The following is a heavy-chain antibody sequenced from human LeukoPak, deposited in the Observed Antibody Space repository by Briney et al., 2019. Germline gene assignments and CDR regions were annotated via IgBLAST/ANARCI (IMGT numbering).Heavy chain of an antibody. CDR2: ISDSGGNT. Sequence: GGSLRLSCAASGFTFSSYGMSWVRRAPGKGPEWVSGISDSGGNTYYADSVKGRFTISRDNSQNTLYLQMNTLRAEDTAVYYCAKVVSGYHFDYWGQGTLVTVS. CDR1: GFTFSSYG. J-gene: IGHJ4*02. V-gene: IGHV3-23*01. CDR3: AKVVSGYHFDY. D-gene: IGHD5-12*01.